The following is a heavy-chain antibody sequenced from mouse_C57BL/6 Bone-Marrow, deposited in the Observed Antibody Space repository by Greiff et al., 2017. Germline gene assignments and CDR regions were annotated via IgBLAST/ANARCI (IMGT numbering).Heavy chain of an antibody. V-gene: IGHV5-12*01. CDR1: GFTFSDYY. D-gene: IGHD1-1*01. CDR3: AIHYYGSSFPWFAY. CDR2: ISNGGGST. J-gene: IGHJ3*01. Sequence: EVMLVESGGGLVQPGGSLKLSCAASGFTFSDYYMYWVRQTPEKRLEWVAYISNGGGSTYYPDTVKGRFTISRDNAKNTLYLQMSRLKSEDTAMYYCAIHYYGSSFPWFAYWGQGTLVTVSA.